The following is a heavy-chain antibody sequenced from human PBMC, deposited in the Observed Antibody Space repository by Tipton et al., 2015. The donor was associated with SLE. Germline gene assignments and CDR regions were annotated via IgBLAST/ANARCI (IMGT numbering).Heavy chain of an antibody. CDR2: IYYNGAT. J-gene: IGHJ4*02. CDR3: ARDSRYYYDIVGFDY. Sequence: TLSLTCVVSGNSISSGGYYFTWIRQHPGKGLEWIGYIYYNGATFYNPSLKSRVTISVDTSRNQFSLKLNSVTAADTAVYYCARDSRYYYDIVGFDYWGQGTLVTVSS. CDR1: GNSISSGGYY. D-gene: IGHD3-22*01. V-gene: IGHV4-31*11.